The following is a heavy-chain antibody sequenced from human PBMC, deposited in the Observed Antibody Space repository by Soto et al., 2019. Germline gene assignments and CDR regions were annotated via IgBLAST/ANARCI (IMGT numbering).Heavy chain of an antibody. CDR3: ARESEDLTSNFDY. Sequence: GGSLRLSCAASGFTFTRYSMNWVRQDPGKGLKWVSSISSTTNYIYYGDSMKGRFTISRDNAKNSLYLEMNSLRAEDTAVYYCARESEDLTSNFDYWGQGTLVTVSS. CDR2: ISSTTNYI. V-gene: IGHV3-21*06. CDR1: GFTFTRYS. J-gene: IGHJ4*02.